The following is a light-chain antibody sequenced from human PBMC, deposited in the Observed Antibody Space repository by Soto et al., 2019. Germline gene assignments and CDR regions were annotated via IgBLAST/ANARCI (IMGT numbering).Light chain of an antibody. CDR3: QQYNNWPPDRT. J-gene: IGKJ1*01. Sequence: EIVMTQSPATLSVSPGERATLSCRASQSVGSNLAWYQQKPGQAPRLLIYGASTRAIGIPARFSGSGSGTEFTLTLSSLKSEDFAIYFCQQYNNWPPDRTFGQGTKVEIK. CDR1: QSVGSN. CDR2: GAS. V-gene: IGKV3-15*01.